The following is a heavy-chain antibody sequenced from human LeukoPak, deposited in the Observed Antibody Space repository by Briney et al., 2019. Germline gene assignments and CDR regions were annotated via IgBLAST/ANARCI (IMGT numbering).Heavy chain of an antibody. CDR1: GFTFSTYR. J-gene: IGHJ4*02. D-gene: IGHD3-10*01. CDR2: ISSGSNTI. Sequence: PGGSLRLSCAASGFTFSTYRMNWIRQAPGKGLEWVSYISSGSNTIYYADSVKGRFTISRDNAKNSLYLQMNSLRAEDTVVYYCARGAYDYNALFDHWGQGTLVTVSS. CDR3: ARGAYDYNALFDH. V-gene: IGHV3-48*01.